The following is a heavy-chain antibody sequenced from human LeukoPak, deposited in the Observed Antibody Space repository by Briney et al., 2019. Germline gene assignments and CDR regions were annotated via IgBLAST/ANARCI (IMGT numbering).Heavy chain of an antibody. V-gene: IGHV3-53*01. Sequence: GGSLRLSCAASGFTVSSNYMSWVRQAPGKGLEWVSVIYSGGSTYYADSVKGRFTISRDNAKNSLYLQMNSLRAEDTAVYYCAKDGGLWVSAHWGDSWGRGTLVTVSS. J-gene: IGHJ4*02. CDR2: IYSGGST. CDR1: GFTVSSNY. D-gene: IGHD7-27*01. CDR3: AKDGGLWVSAHWGDS.